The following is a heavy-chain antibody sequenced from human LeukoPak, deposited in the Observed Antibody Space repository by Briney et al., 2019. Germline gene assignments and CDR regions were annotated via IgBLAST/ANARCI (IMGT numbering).Heavy chain of an antibody. Sequence: GGSLRLSCAASGFSFSSYGMSWFRQAPGKGLEWVATINNRADETHYADSVVGRFSIFRDNSKNTLYLQMNSLRVEDTAVYYCASFVGGRQDFDYWGQGTLVTVSS. CDR3: ASFVGGRQDFDY. CDR1: GFSFSSYG. V-gene: IGHV3-23*01. J-gene: IGHJ4*02. D-gene: IGHD3-16*01. CDR2: INNRADET.